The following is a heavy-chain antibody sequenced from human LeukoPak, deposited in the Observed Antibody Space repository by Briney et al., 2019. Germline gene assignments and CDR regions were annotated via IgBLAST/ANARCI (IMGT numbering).Heavy chain of an antibody. CDR1: GYSFTSYW. J-gene: IGHJ4*02. CDR2: IYPGDSDT. CDR3: ARRGYSREYFDD. Sequence: GESLKISCMGSGYSFTSYWIAWVRQMPGEGLEWMGVIYPGDSDTRYNPSFQGQVTISADKSISTAYLQWSSLKASDTAMYYCARRGYSREYFDDWGQGTLVTVSS. V-gene: IGHV5-51*01. D-gene: IGHD6-13*01.